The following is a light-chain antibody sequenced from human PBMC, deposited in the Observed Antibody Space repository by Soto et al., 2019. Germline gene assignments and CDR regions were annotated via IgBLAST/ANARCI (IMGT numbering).Light chain of an antibody. CDR3: QQYYDTPFT. CDR1: QSVLYTSNNQNY. V-gene: IGKV4-1*01. J-gene: IGKJ3*01. Sequence: DIVMTQSPDSLAVSLGERASINCKSSQSVLYTSNNQNYLAWYQQKPGQPPKLLIYWASTRESGVPDRFSGSGSGTDFTLAISSLQAEDVAVYYCQQYYDTPFTFGPGNKVDIK. CDR2: WAS.